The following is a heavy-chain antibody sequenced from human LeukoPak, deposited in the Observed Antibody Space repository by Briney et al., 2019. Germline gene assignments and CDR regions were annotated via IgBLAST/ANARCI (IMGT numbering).Heavy chain of an antibody. CDR3: AKGSGTDYFDY. D-gene: IGHD1-14*01. Sequence: GGSLRLSCAASGFTVDSNYLSWVRQAPGKGLEWVSAISGSGGSTYYADSVKGRFTISRDNSKNTLYLQMNSLRAEDTAVYYCAKGSGTDYFDYWGQGTLVTVSS. J-gene: IGHJ4*02. CDR1: GFTVDSNY. V-gene: IGHV3-23*01. CDR2: ISGSGGST.